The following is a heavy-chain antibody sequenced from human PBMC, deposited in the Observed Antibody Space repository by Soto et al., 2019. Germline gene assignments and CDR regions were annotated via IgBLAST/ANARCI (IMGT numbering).Heavy chain of an antibody. Sequence: QVQLVQSGAEVRKPGASVRVSCSPSGHPFHDFYVHWVRQAPGKGLEWLGWINPNTGATNYAQKFEGRVTVTRDMSINTAYMELTRLTSDDTAVYYCARIPYYYDTGRTDYFWGPGTLVTVSS. D-gene: IGHD3-22*01. CDR3: ARIPYYYDTGRTDYF. CDR1: GHPFHDFY. J-gene: IGHJ4*02. CDR2: INPNTGAT. V-gene: IGHV1-2*02.